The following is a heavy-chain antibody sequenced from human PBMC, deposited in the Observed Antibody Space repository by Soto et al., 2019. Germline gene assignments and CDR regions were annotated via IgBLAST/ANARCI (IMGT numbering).Heavy chain of an antibody. V-gene: IGHV5-51*01. CDR2: IYPGDSDT. CDR3: ARLPIDVAEYDGMDV. Sequence: PGESLKISCKGSGYSFTSYWIGWVRQMPGKGLEWMGIIYPGDSDTRYSPSFQGQVTISADKSISTAYLQWSSLKASDTAMYYCARLPIDVAEYDGMDVWGQGTTVTVSS. CDR1: GYSFTSYW. D-gene: IGHD6-19*01. J-gene: IGHJ6*02.